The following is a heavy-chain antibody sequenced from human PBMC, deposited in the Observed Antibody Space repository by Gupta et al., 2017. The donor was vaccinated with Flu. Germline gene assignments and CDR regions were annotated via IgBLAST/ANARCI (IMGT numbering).Heavy chain of an antibody. CDR2: MSGRGGST. CDR3: AKGLGDTVYSYYYYMDV. V-gene: IGHV3-23*01. Sequence: TFSSYAMTWGRQAAGKGLEWFSAMSGRGGSTYYADSVKGRFTISRDNFKNTLYLQMNSLRAEDTAVYYCAKGLGDTVYSYYYYMDVGGKGTTVTVSS. J-gene: IGHJ6*03. D-gene: IGHD3-16*01. CDR1: TFSSYA.